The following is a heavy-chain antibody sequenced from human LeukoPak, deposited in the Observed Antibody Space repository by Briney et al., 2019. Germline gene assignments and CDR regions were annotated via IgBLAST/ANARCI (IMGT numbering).Heavy chain of an antibody. CDR3: AKAGDGYNPGGWYFDY. V-gene: IGHV3-9*01. CDR2: IRWNSGSI. Sequence: GGSLRLSCAASGFTFDDYAMHWVRQAPGKGLEWVLGIRWNSGSIGYADSVKGRFPISRDNAKNSLYLQMNRLRAEDTALYYCAKAGDGYNPGGWYFDYWGQGTLVTVSS. D-gene: IGHD5-24*01. J-gene: IGHJ4*02. CDR1: GFTFDDYA.